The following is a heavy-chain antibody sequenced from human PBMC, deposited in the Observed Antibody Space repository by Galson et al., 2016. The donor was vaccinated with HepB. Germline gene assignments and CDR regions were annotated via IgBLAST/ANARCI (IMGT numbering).Heavy chain of an antibody. CDR1: GFTVNSYG. V-gene: IGHV3-30*03. CDR3: AREVHSDDFWSGYTLSYYGIDV. D-gene: IGHD3-3*01. J-gene: IGHJ6*02. Sequence: SLRLSCAASGFTVNSYGVHWVRQTPGKRLEWMAVMSYDGSTKKYADSVKGRFTISRDNSKNTVYLQMNRLRPEDTAVYDCAREVHSDDFWSGYTLSYYGIDVWGQGTAVTVPS. CDR2: MSYDGSTK.